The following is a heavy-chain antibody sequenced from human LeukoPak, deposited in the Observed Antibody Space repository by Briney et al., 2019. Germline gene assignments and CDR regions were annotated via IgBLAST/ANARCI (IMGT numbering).Heavy chain of an antibody. Sequence: GGSLRLSCAASGFTFSSYAMHWVRQAPGKGLEWVAVISYGGSNKYYADSVKGRFTISRDNSKNTLYLQMNSLRAEDTAVYYCAKDPSGQYWGQGTLVTVSS. CDR1: GFTFSSYA. V-gene: IGHV3-30-3*01. CDR2: ISYGGSNK. CDR3: AKDPSGQY. J-gene: IGHJ4*02.